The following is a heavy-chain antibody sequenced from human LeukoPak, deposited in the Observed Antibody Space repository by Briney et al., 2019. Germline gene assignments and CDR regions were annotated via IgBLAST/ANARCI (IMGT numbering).Heavy chain of an antibody. Sequence: EASVKVSCTASGYTFTSYAMHWVRQAPGQRLEWMGWINPNSGGTNYAQKFQGWVTMTRDTSISTAYMELSRLRSDDTAVYYCARDAQYYYDSSGYYGTQNYYYGMDVWGQGTTVTVSS. CDR3: ARDAQYYYDSSGYYGTQNYYYGMDV. J-gene: IGHJ6*02. V-gene: IGHV1-2*04. CDR2: INPNSGGT. D-gene: IGHD3-22*01. CDR1: GYTFTSYA.